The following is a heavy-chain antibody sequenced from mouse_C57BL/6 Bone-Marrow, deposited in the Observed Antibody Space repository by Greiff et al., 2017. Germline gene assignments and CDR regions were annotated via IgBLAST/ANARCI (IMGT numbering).Heavy chain of an antibody. Sequence: QVQLKESGAELVRPGTSVKVSCKASGYAFTNYLIEWVKQRPGQGLEWIGVINPGSGGTNYNEKFKGKATLTADKSSSTAYMQLSSLTSEDSAVYFCARHYYGSSYSWFAYWGQGTLVTVSA. CDR1: GYAFTNYL. CDR2: INPGSGGT. J-gene: IGHJ3*01. D-gene: IGHD1-1*01. V-gene: IGHV1-54*01. CDR3: ARHYYGSSYSWFAY.